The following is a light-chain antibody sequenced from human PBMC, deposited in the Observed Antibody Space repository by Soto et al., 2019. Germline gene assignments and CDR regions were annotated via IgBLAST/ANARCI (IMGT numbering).Light chain of an antibody. V-gene: IGLV1-47*01. CDR2: RNN. CDR1: SSNIGSND. Sequence: QSVLTQPPSASGTPGQRVTISCSGSSSNIGSNDVDWYQQLPGTAPKLLIYRNNQRPSGVPDRFSGFKSGTSASLAISGLRSEDEADYFCAAWDDGLSGYVFGTGTKVTVL. CDR3: AAWDDGLSGYV. J-gene: IGLJ1*01.